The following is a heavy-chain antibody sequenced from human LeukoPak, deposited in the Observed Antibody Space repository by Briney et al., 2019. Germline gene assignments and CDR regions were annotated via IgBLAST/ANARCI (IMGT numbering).Heavy chain of an antibody. Sequence: GGSLRLSCAASGFTFSSYAMHWVRQAPGKGLEWVAVISYDGSNKYYADSVKGRFTISRDNAKNSLYLQMNSLRAEDTAVYYCAREGYMATINYWGQGTLVTVSS. D-gene: IGHD5-24*01. CDR2: ISYDGSNK. CDR3: AREGYMATINY. V-gene: IGHV3-30-3*01. CDR1: GFTFSSYA. J-gene: IGHJ4*02.